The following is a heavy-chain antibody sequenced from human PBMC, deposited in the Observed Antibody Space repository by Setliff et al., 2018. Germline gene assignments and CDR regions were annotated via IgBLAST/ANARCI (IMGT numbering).Heavy chain of an antibody. CDR3: ARGDQLGLDI. CDR2: MYYSGDT. D-gene: IGHD3-10*01. Sequence: SETLSLTCTVSGGSVRGYYWSWIRQPPGKGLEWIGYMYYSGDTNYNPSLKSRVTISVDTSKNQFSLELRSVTAADTAVYYCARGDQLGLDIWGQGTKVTVSS. CDR1: GGSVRGYY. V-gene: IGHV4-59*08. J-gene: IGHJ3*02.